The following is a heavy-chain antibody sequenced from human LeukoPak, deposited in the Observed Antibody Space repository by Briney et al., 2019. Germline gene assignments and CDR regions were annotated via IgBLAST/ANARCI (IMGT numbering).Heavy chain of an antibody. D-gene: IGHD3-9*01. CDR2: ISSSGSTI. J-gene: IGHJ6*02. CDR1: GFTFSSYE. Sequence: GGSLRLSCAASGFTFSSYEMNWVRQAPGKGLEWVSYISSSGSTIYYADSVKGRFTISRDSAKNSLYLQMNSLRAEDTAVYYCARERILTGYNYYYGMDVWGQGTTVTVSS. V-gene: IGHV3-48*03. CDR3: ARERILTGYNYYYGMDV.